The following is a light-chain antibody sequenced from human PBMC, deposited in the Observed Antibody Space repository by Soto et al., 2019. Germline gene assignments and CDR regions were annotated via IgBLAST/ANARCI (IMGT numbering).Light chain of an antibody. J-gene: IGKJ1*01. CDR3: QQYYHWRT. Sequence: VMTQSPAILSVSPGETGTLSCRASQDIGTKLAWYQQKPGQAPRLLMYDVSTRASAAPARFSGSGSGSEFTLTISSLQSEDFAIYFCQQYYHWRTFGQGTKVDIK. CDR1: QDIGTK. V-gene: IGKV3-15*01. CDR2: DVS.